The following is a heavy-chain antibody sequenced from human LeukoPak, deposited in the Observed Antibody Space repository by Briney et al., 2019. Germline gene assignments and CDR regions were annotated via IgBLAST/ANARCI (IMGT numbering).Heavy chain of an antibody. CDR2: IYTSGST. Sequence: SETLSLTCTVSGGSISSGSYYWSWIRQPAGKGLEWFGRIYTSGSTNYNPSLKSRVTISVDTSKNQFSLKLSSVTAADTAVYYCARESLLHYYYYMDVWGKGTTVTVSS. CDR3: ARESLLHYYYYMDV. V-gene: IGHV4-61*02. J-gene: IGHJ6*03. D-gene: IGHD2/OR15-2a*01. CDR1: GGSISSGSYY.